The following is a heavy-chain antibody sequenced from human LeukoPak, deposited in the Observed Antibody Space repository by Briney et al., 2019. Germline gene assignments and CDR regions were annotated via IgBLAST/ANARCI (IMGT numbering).Heavy chain of an antibody. CDR3: ARRVTYYDILTGYEIRDFDY. D-gene: IGHD3-9*01. CDR2: MNPNCGNT. V-gene: IGHV1-8*01. J-gene: IGHJ4*02. CDR1: AYTFTSYD. Sequence: EASVKVACKASAYTFTSYDINWVQQATGQGLDWMGWMNPNCGNTAYAQKSQCRATMTRNTSISTAYMELSSLRSEDTAVYYCARRVTYYDILTGYEIRDFDYWGQGTLVTVSS.